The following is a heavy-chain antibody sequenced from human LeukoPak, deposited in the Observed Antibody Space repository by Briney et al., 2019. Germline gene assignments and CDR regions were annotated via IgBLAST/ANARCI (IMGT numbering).Heavy chain of an antibody. J-gene: IGHJ3*02. CDR1: GFTFSSYS. D-gene: IGHD6-13*01. V-gene: IGHV3-21*01. CDR2: ISSSSSYI. CDR3: ARAPLYSSSLDCAFDT. Sequence: GGPLRLSCAASGFTFSSYSMNWVRQAPGKGLEWVSSISSSSSYIYYADSVKGRFTISRDNAKNSLYLQMNSLRAEDTAVYYCARAPLYSSSLDCAFDTWGQGTMVTVSS.